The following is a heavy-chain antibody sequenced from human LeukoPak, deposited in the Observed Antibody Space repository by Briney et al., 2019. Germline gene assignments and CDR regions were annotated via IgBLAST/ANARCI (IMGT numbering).Heavy chain of an antibody. CDR1: GFTFSDYY. CDR3: ATPGLLGYCSSAICAPPGY. CDR2: ISGSSPHT. Sequence: PGGSLRRSCAASGFTFSDYYMSWIRQAPGKGLEWVSYISGSSPHTNYADSVKGRFTISRDNAKKSLYLQMNSLRAEDTAVYYCATPGLLGYCSSAICAPPGYWGQGTLVTVSS. J-gene: IGHJ4*02. D-gene: IGHD2-2*01. V-gene: IGHV3-11*03.